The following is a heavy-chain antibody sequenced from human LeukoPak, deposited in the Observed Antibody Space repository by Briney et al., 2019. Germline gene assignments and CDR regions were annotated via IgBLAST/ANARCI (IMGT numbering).Heavy chain of an antibody. V-gene: IGHV4-59*01. CDR1: GGSISSYY. CDR3: ARDLYGSGSYLGY. J-gene: IGHJ4*02. D-gene: IGHD3-10*01. Sequence: SETLCLTCTVSGGSISSYYWSWIRQPPGKGLEWIGYIYYSGSTNYNPSLKSRVTISVDTSKNQFSLKLSSVTAADTAVYYCARDLYGSGSYLGYWGQGTLVTVSS. CDR2: IYYSGST.